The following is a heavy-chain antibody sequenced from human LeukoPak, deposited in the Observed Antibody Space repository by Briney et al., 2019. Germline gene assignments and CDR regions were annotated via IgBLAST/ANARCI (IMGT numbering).Heavy chain of an antibody. V-gene: IGHV3-23*01. CDR2: VSSSGAYT. CDR1: GFTFTSYA. D-gene: IGHD6-13*01. CDR3: ASRDPSSWYVY. J-gene: IGHJ4*02. Sequence: HSGGSLRLSCAASGFTFTSYAMSWVRQAPGKGPEWVSAVSSSGAYTYYADSVKGRFTVSRDNSKNTLYLQMNSLRAEDTAVYYCASRDPSSWYVYWGQGTLVTVSS.